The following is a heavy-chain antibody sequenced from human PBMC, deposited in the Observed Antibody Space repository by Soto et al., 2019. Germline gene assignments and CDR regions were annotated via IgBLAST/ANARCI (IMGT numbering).Heavy chain of an antibody. V-gene: IGHV5-51*01. CDR3: ASQKYYYDSSGYYFGFAY. D-gene: IGHD3-22*01. J-gene: IGHJ4*02. CDR2: IYPGDSDT. Sequence: PGESLKISCKGSGYSFTSYWIGWVRQMPGKGLEWMGIIYPGDSDTRYSPSFQGQVTISADKSISTAYLQWSSLKASDTAMYYCASQKYYYDSSGYYFGFAYWGKGTLVTVSS. CDR1: GYSFTSYW.